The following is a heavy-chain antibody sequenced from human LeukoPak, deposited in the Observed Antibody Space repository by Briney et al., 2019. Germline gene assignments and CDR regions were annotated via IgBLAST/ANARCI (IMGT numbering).Heavy chain of an antibody. CDR1: GFTFSRYW. D-gene: IGHD3-3*01. Sequence: GGSLRLSCAASGFTFSRYWMTWVRQAPGKGLEWVANINEDGSEKIYVDSVKGRFTISRDNAKNSVYLQMNSLRGEDTAVYYCARVGASRFSDYWGQGTLVTVSS. J-gene: IGHJ4*02. V-gene: IGHV3-7*01. CDR3: ARVGASRFSDY. CDR2: INEDGSEK.